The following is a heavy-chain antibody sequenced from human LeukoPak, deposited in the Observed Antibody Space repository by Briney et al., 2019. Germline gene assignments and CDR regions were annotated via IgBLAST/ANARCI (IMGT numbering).Heavy chain of an antibody. CDR3: ARDRVRGYSKFDY. CDR1: GFTFSNYW. CDR2: INQDGNMK. V-gene: IGHV3-7*05. D-gene: IGHD3-22*01. Sequence: GGSLRLSCAVSGFTFSNYWMTWVRQAPGKGLEWVANINQDGNMKQHVDSVKGRFTISRNNGKNSLHLELNSLRAEDTAVYYCARDRVRGYSKFDYWGQGTLVTVSS. J-gene: IGHJ4*02.